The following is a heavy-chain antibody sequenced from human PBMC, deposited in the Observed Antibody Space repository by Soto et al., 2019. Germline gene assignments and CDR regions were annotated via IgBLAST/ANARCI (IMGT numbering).Heavy chain of an antibody. V-gene: IGHV3-23*01. CDR3: ANGKPAIRLGDPIRCAFHI. J-gene: IGHJ3*02. D-gene: IGHD3-16*01. CDR1: GFTFSSYA. Sequence: EVQLLESGGGLVQPGGSLRLSCAASGFTFSSYAMMWFRQAPGKGLEWVSALSGSDGSTYYEDSVKGRFTISRDTSKNTLYMQMNRLRAEDTAVYYCANGKPAIRLGDPIRCAFHIWGQGTMVTVSS. CDR2: LSGSDGST.